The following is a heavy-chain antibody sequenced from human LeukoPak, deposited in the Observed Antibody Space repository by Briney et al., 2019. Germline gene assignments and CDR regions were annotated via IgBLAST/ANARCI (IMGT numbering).Heavy chain of an antibody. J-gene: IGHJ4*02. CDR3: ARSGVGATSFDY. V-gene: IGHV4-59*01. CDR1: GGSISSYY. CDR2: IYYGGST. Sequence: SETLSLTCTVSGGSISSYYWSWIRQPPGKGLEWIGYIYYGGSTNYNPSLKSRVTISVDTSKNQFSLKLSSVTAADTAVHYCARSGVGATSFDYWGQGTLVTVSS. D-gene: IGHD1-26*01.